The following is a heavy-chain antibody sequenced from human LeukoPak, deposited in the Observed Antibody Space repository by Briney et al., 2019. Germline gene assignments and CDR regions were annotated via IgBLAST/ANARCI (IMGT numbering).Heavy chain of an antibody. J-gene: IGHJ6*02. CDR3: AREGPAVYSSSWSYFYYGMDV. CDR2: IQYSGST. Sequence: SETLSLTCTVSGGSISDYFWSWIRQSPGKGLEWIGYIQYSGSTNYNPSLKSRVTISVDTSKNQFSLKLSSVTAADTAVYYCAREGPAVYSSSWSYFYYGMDVWGQGTTVTVSS. CDR1: GGSISDYF. D-gene: IGHD6-13*01. V-gene: IGHV4-59*01.